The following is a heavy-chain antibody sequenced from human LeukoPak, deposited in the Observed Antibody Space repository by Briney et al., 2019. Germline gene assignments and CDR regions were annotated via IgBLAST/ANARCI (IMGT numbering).Heavy chain of an antibody. CDR3: ARPPTGDQNAFDI. V-gene: IGHV5-51*01. D-gene: IGHD7-27*01. CDR2: IYPGDSDT. CDR1: GYSFTSYW. J-gene: IGHJ3*02. Sequence: GGSLKISCKGSGYSFTSYWIGWVRQMPGKGLEWMGIIYPGDSDTRYSPSFQGQVTISADKSISTAYLQWSSLKASDTAMYCCARPPTGDQNAFDIWGQGTMVTVSS.